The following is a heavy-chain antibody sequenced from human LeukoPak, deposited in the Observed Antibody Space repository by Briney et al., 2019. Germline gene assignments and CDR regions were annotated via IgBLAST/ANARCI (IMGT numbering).Heavy chain of an antibody. CDR3: AKDPGYSSGWPVFDY. V-gene: IGHV3-23*01. D-gene: IGHD6-19*01. J-gene: IGHJ4*02. Sequence: GGSLRLSCAASGFTFSSYAMSWVRQAPGKGLEWVSAISGSGGSTYYADSVKCRFTISRDNSKNTLYLQMNSLRAEDTAVYYCAKDPGYSSGWPVFDYWGQGTLVTVSS. CDR2: ISGSGGST. CDR1: GFTFSSYA.